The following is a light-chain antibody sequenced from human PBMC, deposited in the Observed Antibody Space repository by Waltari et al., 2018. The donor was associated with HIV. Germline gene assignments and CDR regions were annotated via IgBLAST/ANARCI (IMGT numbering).Light chain of an antibody. CDR1: VLPNPY. CDR3: QAADSSGSYFV. J-gene: IGLJ1*01. CDR2: KDS. Sequence: SYELTQPPSVSVSPGQTARITCSGVVLPNPYTIWYQQKSGQAPVLVVYKDSERPAGIPERFSGSSSGTTVTLFIDGVQAEDEADYYCQAADSSGSYFVFGTGTKVTVL. V-gene: IGLV3-25*03.